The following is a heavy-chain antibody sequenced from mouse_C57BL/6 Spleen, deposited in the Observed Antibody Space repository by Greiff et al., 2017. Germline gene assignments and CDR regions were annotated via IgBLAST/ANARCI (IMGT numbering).Heavy chain of an antibody. CDR3: ARDGSSRYFDV. CDR2: IHPNSGST. V-gene: IGHV1-64*01. Sequence: QVQLQQPGAELVKPGASVKLSCKASGYTFTSYWMHWVKQRPGQGLEWIGMIHPNSGSTNYNEKFKSKATLTVDKSSSTAYLQLSSLTSEDSAVYYSARDGSSRYFDVWGQGTSVTVSS. CDR1: GYTFTSYW. D-gene: IGHD1-1*01. J-gene: IGHJ4*01.